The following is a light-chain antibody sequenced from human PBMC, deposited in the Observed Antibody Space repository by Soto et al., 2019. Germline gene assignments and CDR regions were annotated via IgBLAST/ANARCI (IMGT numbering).Light chain of an antibody. CDR3: SSYTIRRSWV. CDR1: TSDVDYNR. CDR2: EVS. Sequence: QSVLTQPASVTGSPGQSITISCTGTTSDVDYNRVSWYQQSPGTAPKLMISEVSNRPSGVSARFSGSRSGNTASLTISGLQPEDEGDYYCSSYTIRRSWVFGGGTQLTVL. J-gene: IGLJ3*02. V-gene: IGLV2-14*01.